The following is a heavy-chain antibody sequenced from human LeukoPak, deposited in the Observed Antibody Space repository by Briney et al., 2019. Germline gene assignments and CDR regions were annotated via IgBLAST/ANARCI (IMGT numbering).Heavy chain of an antibody. CDR1: GYTFTEHY. V-gene: IGHV1-2*02. D-gene: IGHD2-2*01. J-gene: IGHJ4*02. CDR2: INPNSGDT. Sequence: ASVKDSCKASGYTFTEHYIYWVRQAPGQGLEWMGWINPNSGDTNYAQNSQGRVTITRDASNSIVYMEVSSLSSDDMAVYYCARDSSAALEFWGQGTPVTVS. CDR3: ARDSSAALEF.